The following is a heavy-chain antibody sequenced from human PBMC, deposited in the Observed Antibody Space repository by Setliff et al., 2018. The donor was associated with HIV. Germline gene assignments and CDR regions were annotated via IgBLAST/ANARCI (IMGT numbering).Heavy chain of an antibody. CDR3: ARGPQYNFWGGYLGL. CDR1: GLTSSNYW. Sequence: GGSLRLSCVASGLTSSNYWMHWVRQAPGKGLVWVSRIDSDGSDTDYADSVRGRFTISRDNAKNTLYLQMTSLRAEDTAVYYCARGPQYNFWGGYLGLWGRGTLVTVSS. D-gene: IGHD3-3*01. CDR2: IDSDGSDT. V-gene: IGHV3-74*01. J-gene: IGHJ4*02.